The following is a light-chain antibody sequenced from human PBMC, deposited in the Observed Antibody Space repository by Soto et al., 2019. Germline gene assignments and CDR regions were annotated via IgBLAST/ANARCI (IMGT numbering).Light chain of an antibody. Sequence: DIQITQSPSSPSSSVGDRVTITCPSSQSISSYLNWYQQKPGKAPKLLIYAASSLQSGVPSRFSGSGSGTDFTLTISSLQPEDFATYYCQQSYSTPRTFGQGTKV. CDR1: QSISSY. J-gene: IGKJ1*01. V-gene: IGKV1-39*01. CDR3: QQSYSTPRT. CDR2: AAS.